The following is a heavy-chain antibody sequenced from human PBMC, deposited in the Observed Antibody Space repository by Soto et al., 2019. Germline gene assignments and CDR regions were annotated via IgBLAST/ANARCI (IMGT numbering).Heavy chain of an antibody. V-gene: IGHV3-30*18. CDR1: GFSFSGHG. J-gene: IGHJ4*02. Sequence: AASGFSFSGHGMHWVRQTPGKGLEWVAIISYDGKTDHYADSVKGRFTISRDNSKETVYLQMNSLTPADTAVYYCAKTGYSTGWSGGFFDYWGQGTLVTVSS. CDR2: ISYDGKTD. D-gene: IGHD6-19*01. CDR3: AKTGYSTGWSGGFFDY.